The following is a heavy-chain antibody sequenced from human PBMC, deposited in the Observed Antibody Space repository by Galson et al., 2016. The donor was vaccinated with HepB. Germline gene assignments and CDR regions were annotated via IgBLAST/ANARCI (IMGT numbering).Heavy chain of an antibody. CDR3: ARNPNSHYYYYYYGLDV. Sequence: SVKVSCKASGYTFSRYPMHWVRQAPGQSLEWMGWINPGNGNAKYSQKFKGRVTITRDTTASTAYMEFSSLRSEDTAVYYCARNPNSHYYYYYYGLDVWGQGTTVTVSS. CDR1: GYTFSRYP. CDR2: INPGNGNA. V-gene: IGHV1-3*01. J-gene: IGHJ6*02. D-gene: IGHD4-23*01.